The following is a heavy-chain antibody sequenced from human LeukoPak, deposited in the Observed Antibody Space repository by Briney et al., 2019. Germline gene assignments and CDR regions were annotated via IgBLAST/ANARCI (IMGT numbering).Heavy chain of an antibody. CDR1: GGTFSSYA. CDR3: AVGYCSSTSCPLADYYYYYMDV. Sequence: SSVKVSCKASGGTFSSYAISWVRQAPGQGLEWMGGIIPIFGTANYAQKFQGRVTITTDESTSTAYMELSSLRSEDTAVYYCAVGYCSSTSCPLADYYYYYMDVWGKGSTVTVSS. CDR2: IIPIFGTA. J-gene: IGHJ6*03. V-gene: IGHV1-69*05. D-gene: IGHD2-2*03.